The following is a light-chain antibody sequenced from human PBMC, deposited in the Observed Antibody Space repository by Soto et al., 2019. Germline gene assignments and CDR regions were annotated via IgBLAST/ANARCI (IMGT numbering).Light chain of an antibody. CDR2: GAS. CDR1: QSVSSN. CDR3: QQYNNGWT. J-gene: IGKJ1*01. V-gene: IGKV3-15*01. Sequence: EIVMTQSPATLSVSPGERATLSCRASQSVSSNFAWYQQKPGQAPRLLIYGASTRATGIPARFSGSGSGTEFTLTISGLQSEDFAVYYCQQYNNGWTFGQGTKVEIK.